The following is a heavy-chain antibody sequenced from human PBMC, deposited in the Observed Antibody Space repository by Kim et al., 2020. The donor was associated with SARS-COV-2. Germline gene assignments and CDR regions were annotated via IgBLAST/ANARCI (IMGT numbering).Heavy chain of an antibody. CDR2: INPSGGST. J-gene: IGHJ6*02. Sequence: ASVKVSCKASGYTFTSYYMHWVRQAPGQGLEWMGIINPSGGSTSYAQKFQGRVTMTRDTSTSTVYMELSSLRSEDTAVYYCARDLYCSSTSCSGYYYYGMDVWGQGTTVTVSS. CDR3: ARDLYCSSTSCSGYYYYGMDV. V-gene: IGHV1-46*01. D-gene: IGHD2-2*01. CDR1: GYTFTSYY.